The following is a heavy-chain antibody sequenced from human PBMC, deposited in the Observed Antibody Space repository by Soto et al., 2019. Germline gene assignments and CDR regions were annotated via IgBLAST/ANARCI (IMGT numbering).Heavy chain of an antibody. V-gene: IGHV1-24*01. CDR1: GYTLTELS. D-gene: IGHD5-18*01. Sequence: ASVKVSCKVSGYTLTELSMHWVRQAPGKGLEWMGGFDPEDGETIYAQKFQGRVTMTEDTSTDTAYMELSSLRSEDTAVYYCATTPADTAMVAQYYYYYYGMDVWGQGTTVTVSS. J-gene: IGHJ6*02. CDR2: FDPEDGET. CDR3: ATTPADTAMVAQYYYYYYGMDV.